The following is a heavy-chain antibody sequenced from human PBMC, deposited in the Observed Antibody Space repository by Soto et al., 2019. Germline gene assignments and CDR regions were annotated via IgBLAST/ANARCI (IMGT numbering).Heavy chain of an antibody. CDR1: GDSIRSSSY. D-gene: IGHD6-13*01. J-gene: IGHJ6*02. CDR2: IYSTGNT. Sequence: SETLSLTCTVSGDSIRSSSYWGWIRQPPGKGLEWIGSIYSTGNTYYNPSLNSQVTISVDTSKNQFSLNVISVTAADTAVYYCRRSSRYSTDVWGQGTAVTVSS. CDR3: RRSSRYSTDV. V-gene: IGHV4-39*01.